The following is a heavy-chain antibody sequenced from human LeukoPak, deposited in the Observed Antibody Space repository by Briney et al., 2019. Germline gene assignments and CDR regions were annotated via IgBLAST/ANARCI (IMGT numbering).Heavy chain of an antibody. CDR1: EFTFSSYS. D-gene: IGHD5-24*01. CDR3: ARDGRDGYNFDGMDV. V-gene: IGHV3-21*01. Sequence: GGSLRLSCAASEFTFSSYSMSWVRQAPVKGLEWVSSISSSGTYIYYADSLKGRFTISRDNAKNSLYLHMNSLRAEDTAVYYCARDGRDGYNFDGMDVWGQGTTVTVSS. CDR2: ISSSGTYI. J-gene: IGHJ6*02.